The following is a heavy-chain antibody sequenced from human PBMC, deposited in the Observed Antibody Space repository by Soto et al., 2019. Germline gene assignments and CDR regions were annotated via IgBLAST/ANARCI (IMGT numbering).Heavy chain of an antibody. CDR3: AHYYYDSSGRFDP. CDR1: GGSISSYY. Sequence: SETLSLTCTVSGGSISSYYWSWIRQPPGKGLEWIGYIYYSGSTNYNPSLKSRVTISVDTPKNQFSLKLSSVTAADTAVYYCAHYYYDSSGRFDPWGQGTLVTVSS. D-gene: IGHD3-22*01. V-gene: IGHV4-59*01. CDR2: IYYSGST. J-gene: IGHJ5*02.